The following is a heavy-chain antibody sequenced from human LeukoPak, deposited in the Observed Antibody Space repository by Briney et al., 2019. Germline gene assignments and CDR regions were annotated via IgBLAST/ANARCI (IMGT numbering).Heavy chain of an antibody. CDR1: GGSFSGYY. CDR3: ARHEWGITNAFDI. D-gene: IGHD1-14*01. CDR2: INHSGST. Sequence: KPSETLSLTCAVYGGSFSGYYWSWIRQPPGKGLEWIGEINHSGSTNYNPSLKSRVTISVGTSKNEFSLKLRSVTAADTAVYYCARHEWGITNAFDIWGQGTMVTVSS. V-gene: IGHV4-34*01. J-gene: IGHJ3*02.